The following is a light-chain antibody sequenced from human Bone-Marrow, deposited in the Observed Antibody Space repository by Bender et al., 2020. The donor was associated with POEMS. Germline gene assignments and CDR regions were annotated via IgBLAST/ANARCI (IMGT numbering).Light chain of an antibody. CDR3: CSFAAGSTLV. CDR2: EGG. J-gene: IGLJ2*01. V-gene: IGLV2-23*01. Sequence: QSALTQPASVSGSPGQSITISCTGTSSDVGIYNLVSWYQQHPGRAPKLIIYEGGKRPSGVSNRFSGSKSGNTASLTISGLQAEDEADYYCCSFAAGSTLVFGGGTKVTVL. CDR1: SSDVGIYNL.